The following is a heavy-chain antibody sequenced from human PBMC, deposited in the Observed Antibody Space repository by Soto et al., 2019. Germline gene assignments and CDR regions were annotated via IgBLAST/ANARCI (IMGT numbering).Heavy chain of an antibody. CDR3: ARESVSGTYRFDS. Sequence: QVQLQESGPGLVRPSETLSLTCTVSGASLSTYYWRWIRQPAGERLEWIGRIHGTGRTNYNPSLKSRVTMSVDTSKNQFSLRVNSVTAADTAVYYCARESVSGTYRFDSWGQGPLVTVSS. D-gene: IGHD3-16*02. J-gene: IGHJ4*02. V-gene: IGHV4-4*07. CDR1: GASLSTYY. CDR2: IHGTGRT.